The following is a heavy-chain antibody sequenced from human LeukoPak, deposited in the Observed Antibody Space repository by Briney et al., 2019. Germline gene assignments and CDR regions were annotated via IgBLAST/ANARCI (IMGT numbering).Heavy chain of an antibody. CDR3: ARSTRDYYYYYGMDV. V-gene: IGHV4-59*01. CDR1: GGSISSYY. D-gene: IGHD2-2*01. J-gene: IGHJ6*02. Sequence: SETLSLTCTVPGGSISSYYWSWIRQPPGKGLEWIGYIYYSGSTNYNPSLKSRVTISVDTSKNQFSLKLSSVTAADTAVYYCARSTRDYYYYYGMDVWGQGTTVTVSS. CDR2: IYYSGST.